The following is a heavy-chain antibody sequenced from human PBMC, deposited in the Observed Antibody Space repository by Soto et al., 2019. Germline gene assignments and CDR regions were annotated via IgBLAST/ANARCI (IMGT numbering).Heavy chain of an antibody. J-gene: IGHJ4*02. V-gene: IGHV4-59*04. CDR1: GGSISGYY. CDR2: IYYSGTT. Sequence: PSETLSLTCTVSGGSISGYYWSWIRQPPGKGLEWIGYIYYSGTTYYNPSLKSRVTISVDRSKNQFSLKLSSVTAADTAVYYCARHFSVDYFDYWGQGALVTVSS. CDR3: ARHFSVDYFDY.